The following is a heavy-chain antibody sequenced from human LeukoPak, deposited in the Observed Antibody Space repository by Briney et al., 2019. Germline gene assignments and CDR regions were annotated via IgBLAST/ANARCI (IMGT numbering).Heavy chain of an antibody. D-gene: IGHD3-3*01. CDR3: ARLQSTIFGVGYFDY. CDR1: GGSISSSSYY. CDR2: IYYSGRT. V-gene: IGHV4-39*01. J-gene: IGHJ4*02. Sequence: SETLSLTCTVSGGSISSSSYYWGWIRQPPGKGLEWIGSIYYSGRTYYNPSLKSRVTISVDTSKNQFSLKLSSVTAADTAVYYCARLQSTIFGVGYFDYWGQGTLVTVSS.